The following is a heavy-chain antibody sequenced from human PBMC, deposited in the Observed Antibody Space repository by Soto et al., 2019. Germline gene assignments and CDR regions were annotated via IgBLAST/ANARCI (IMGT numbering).Heavy chain of an antibody. D-gene: IGHD1-26*01. J-gene: IGHJ5*02. Sequence: QVQLQESGPGLVKPSETLSLTCTVSGGSFNNDYWSWIRQPPGKGLEWIGYIYYSGSTNYNPSLKSRVTISVDTSKNQFSLKVSSVTAADTAVYYCARSEVRWELRTWGQGTLVTVSS. CDR2: IYYSGST. V-gene: IGHV4-59*01. CDR3: ARSEVRWELRT. CDR1: GGSFNNDY.